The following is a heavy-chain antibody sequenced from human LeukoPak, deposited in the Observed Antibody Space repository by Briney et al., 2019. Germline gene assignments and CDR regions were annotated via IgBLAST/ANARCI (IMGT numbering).Heavy chain of an antibody. CDR3: AKADSSSHLGPH. D-gene: IGHD6-6*01. CDR2: IRYDGSNK. CDR1: GFTFGSYG. J-gene: IGHJ4*02. V-gene: IGHV3-30*02. Sequence: GGSLRLSXAASGFTFGSYGMHWVRQAPGKGLERVAFIRYDGSNKYYADSVKGRFTISRDNSKNTLYLQMNSLRAEDTAVYYCAKADSSSHLGPHWGQGTLVTVSS.